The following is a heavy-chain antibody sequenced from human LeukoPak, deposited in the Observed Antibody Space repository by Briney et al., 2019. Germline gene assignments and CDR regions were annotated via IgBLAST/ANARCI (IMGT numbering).Heavy chain of an antibody. D-gene: IGHD3-22*01. CDR2: ISAYNGNT. J-gene: IGHJ4*02. Sequence: ASVKVSFKASGYTFTSYGISWVRQAPAQGLEWMGWISAYNGNTNYAQKLQGRVTMTTDTSTSTAYMELRSLRSDDTAVYYCARDALYYDSSGYSSHYFDYWGQGTLVTVSS. CDR1: GYTFTSYG. CDR3: ARDALYYDSSGYSSHYFDY. V-gene: IGHV1-18*01.